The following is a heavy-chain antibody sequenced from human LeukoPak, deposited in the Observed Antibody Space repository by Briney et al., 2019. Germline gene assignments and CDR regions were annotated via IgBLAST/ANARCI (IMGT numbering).Heavy chain of an antibody. CDR2: IYHSGST. V-gene: IGHV4-39*07. J-gene: IGHJ4*02. Sequence: PSETLSLTCTVSGGSISSGSYYWSWIRQPAGKGLEWIGSIYHSGSTYYNPSLKSRVTISVDTSKDQFSLKLSSVTAADTAVYYCARAVGAFDWLPLFDFWGQGALVTVSS. CDR3: ARAVGAFDWLPLFDF. D-gene: IGHD3-9*01. CDR1: GGSISSGSYY.